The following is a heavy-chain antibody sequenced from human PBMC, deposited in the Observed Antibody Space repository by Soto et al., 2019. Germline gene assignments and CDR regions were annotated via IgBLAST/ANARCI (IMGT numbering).Heavy chain of an antibody. CDR3: AKDRNYPRDYFHY. V-gene: IGHV3-23*01. CDR2: ISANGQGI. Sequence: GGSLRLSCAASGFTFSSYALSWVRQAPGKGLEWVSAISANGQGIYYADSVRGRFTISRDNSKNTIFLHMDSLRAEDTAVYYCAKDRNYPRDYFHYWGPGTRVTVAS. J-gene: IGHJ4*02. D-gene: IGHD1-7*01. CDR1: GFTFSSYA.